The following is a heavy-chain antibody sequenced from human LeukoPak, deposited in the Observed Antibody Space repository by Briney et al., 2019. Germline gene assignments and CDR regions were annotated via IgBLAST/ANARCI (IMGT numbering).Heavy chain of an antibody. D-gene: IGHD3-16*02. V-gene: IGHV3-30*18. J-gene: IGHJ6*02. CDR2: ISYDGRKR. CDR1: GLMFIANG. Sequence: GGSLRLSCTGSGLMFIANGMYWDSQAPSKGLEWVALISYDGRKRFYADSVKGRFTISRDNSKSALVLEMNSLRVEDTAVYYCAKDYQSAPPVGMDAWGHGTKVTVSS. CDR3: AKDYQSAPPVGMDA.